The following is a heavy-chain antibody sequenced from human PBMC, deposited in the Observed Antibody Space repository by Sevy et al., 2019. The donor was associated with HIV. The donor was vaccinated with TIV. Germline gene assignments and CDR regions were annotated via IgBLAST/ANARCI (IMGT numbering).Heavy chain of an antibody. CDR2: IYSGGST. CDR3: ARGSSIAARLLSY. CDR1: GFTVSSNY. D-gene: IGHD6-6*01. J-gene: IGHJ4*02. Sequence: GGSLRLSCAASGFTVSSNYMSWVRQAPGKGLEWVSVIYSGGSTYYADTVKGRFTISRHKSKNTLYLQMNSLRAEDTAVYYCARGSSIAARLLSYWGQGTLVTVSS. V-gene: IGHV3-53*04.